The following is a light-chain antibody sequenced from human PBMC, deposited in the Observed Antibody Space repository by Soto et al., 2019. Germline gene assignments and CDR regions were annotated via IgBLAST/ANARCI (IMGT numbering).Light chain of an antibody. CDR1: QSVSGSY. J-gene: IGKJ1*01. V-gene: IGKV3-20*01. CDR3: EQYGDSPRT. CDR2: GAS. Sequence: EILLTQSPDTLSFSPGERATLSCRASQSVSGSYLAWYQQKPGQAPRLLIFGASGRATGTPDRFTGSGSGTDFTLTISRLEPEDFAIYFCEQYGDSPRTFGQGTKVDIK.